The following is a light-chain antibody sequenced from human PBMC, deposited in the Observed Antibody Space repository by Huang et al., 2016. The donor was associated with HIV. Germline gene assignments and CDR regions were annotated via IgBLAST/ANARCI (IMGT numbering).Light chain of an antibody. CDR1: QSLLHSNGYTY. CDR2: LGS. V-gene: IGKV2-28*01. CDR3: MQTLQTRT. Sequence: IVMTQSPLSLPVPPGEGASISCRSSQSLLHSNGYTYLDWYLQKPGQSPQLLIYLGSNRAAGVPGRFSGSGSGTDCTLKISRVEAEDVGVYYCMQTLQTRTFGQGTKVEIK. J-gene: IGKJ1*01.